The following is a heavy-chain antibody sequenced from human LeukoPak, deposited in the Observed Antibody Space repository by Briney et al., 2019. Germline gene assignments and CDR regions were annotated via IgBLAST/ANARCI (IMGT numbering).Heavy chain of an antibody. CDR3: ARDRGGAAPYWFFDL. V-gene: IGHV3-48*03. CDR1: GFTFSGYV. CDR2: ISTSSTTV. J-gene: IGHJ2*01. D-gene: IGHD3-10*01. Sequence: GRSLRLSCAASGFTFSGYVMNWVRQAPGKGLEWISYISTSSTTVYYADSVQGRFTISRDNAKNSLYLQMNSLRAEDTAIYYCARDRGGAAPYWFFDLWGRGTLVTVSS.